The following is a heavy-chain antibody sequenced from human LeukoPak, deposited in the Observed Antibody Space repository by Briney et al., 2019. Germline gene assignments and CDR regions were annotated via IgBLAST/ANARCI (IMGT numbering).Heavy chain of an antibody. V-gene: IGHV1-2*02. CDR3: ARDQYSNYYGY. CDR1: GYTFTGCY. Sequence: GASVEVSCKASGYTFTGCYMHWVRQAPGQGLEWMGWINPNSGGTNYAQKFQGRVTMTRDTSISTAYMELSRLRSDDTAVYYCARDQYSNYYGYWGQGTLVTVSS. J-gene: IGHJ4*02. D-gene: IGHD4-11*01. CDR2: INPNSGGT.